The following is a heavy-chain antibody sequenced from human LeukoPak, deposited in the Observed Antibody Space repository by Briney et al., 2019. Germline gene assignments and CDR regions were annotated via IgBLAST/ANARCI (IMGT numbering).Heavy chain of an antibody. D-gene: IGHD3-22*01. Sequence: GGSLRLSCAASGFTFSSYGMHWVRQAPGKGLEWVAFIRYDGSNKYYADSVKGRFTISRDNSKNTLYLQMNSLRAEDTAVYYCAKDGTYYYGSSGYSFDYWGQGTLVTVSS. CDR3: AKDGTYYYGSSGYSFDY. V-gene: IGHV3-30*02. CDR2: IRYDGSNK. CDR1: GFTFSSYG. J-gene: IGHJ4*02.